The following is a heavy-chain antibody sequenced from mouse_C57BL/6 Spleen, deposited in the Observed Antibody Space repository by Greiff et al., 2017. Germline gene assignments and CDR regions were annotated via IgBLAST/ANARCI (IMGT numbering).Heavy chain of an antibody. CDR3: ARMITHYFDY. J-gene: IGHJ2*01. Sequence: VQLQQSGPELVKPGASVKISCKASGYAFSSSWMNWVKQRPGKGLEWIGRIYPGDGDTNYNGKFKGKATLTADKSSSTAYMQLSSLTSEDSAVYFCARMITHYFDYWGQGTTLTVSS. CDR1: GYAFSSSW. D-gene: IGHD2-4*01. V-gene: IGHV1-82*01. CDR2: IYPGDGDT.